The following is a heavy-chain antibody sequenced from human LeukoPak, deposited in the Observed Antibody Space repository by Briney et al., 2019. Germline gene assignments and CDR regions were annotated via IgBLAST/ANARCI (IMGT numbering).Heavy chain of an antibody. J-gene: IGHJ4*02. CDR2: ISSSSTYI. Sequence: PGGSLRLSCAVSGSTFSSYSMKWVRQPPGKGLEWVSFISSSSTYIYYADSVKGRFTISRDNAKNSLYLQMNSLRADDTAVYYCARWVPEGITVAGPRVYWGQGTLVTVSS. CDR3: ARWVPEGITVAGPRVY. V-gene: IGHV3-21*01. CDR1: GSTFSSYS. D-gene: IGHD6-19*01.